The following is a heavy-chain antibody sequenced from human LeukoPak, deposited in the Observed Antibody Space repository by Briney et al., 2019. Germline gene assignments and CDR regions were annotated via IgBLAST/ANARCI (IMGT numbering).Heavy chain of an antibody. V-gene: IGHV1-8*01. CDR3: ARGLRRTIFGVVIKNYYYYYMDV. CDR2: MNPNSGNT. CDR1: GYTFTSYD. D-gene: IGHD3-3*01. J-gene: IGHJ6*03. Sequence: ASVKVSCKASGYTFTSYDINWVRQATGQGLEWMGWMNPNSGNTGYAQKFQGRVTVTRNTSISTAYMELSSLRSEDTAVYYCARGLRRTIFGVVIKNYYYYYMDVWGKGTTVTVSS.